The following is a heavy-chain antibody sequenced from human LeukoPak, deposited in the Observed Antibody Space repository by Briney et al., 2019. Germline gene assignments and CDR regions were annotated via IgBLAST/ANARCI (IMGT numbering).Heavy chain of an antibody. CDR1: GYTFTSYY. D-gene: IGHD6-13*01. CDR2: INPSGGST. Sequence: ASVKVSCKASGYTFTSYYMHWVRQAPGQGLEWMGIINPSGGSTSHAQKFQGRVTMTRDTSTSTVYMELSSLRSEDTAVYYCARGSSWYGGPVNYFDYWGQGTLVTVSS. V-gene: IGHV1-46*01. CDR3: ARGSSWYGGPVNYFDY. J-gene: IGHJ4*02.